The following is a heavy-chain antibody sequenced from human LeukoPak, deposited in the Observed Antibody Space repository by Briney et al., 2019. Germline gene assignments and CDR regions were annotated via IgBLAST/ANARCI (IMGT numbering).Heavy chain of an antibody. V-gene: IGHV1-18*01. CDR2: ISAYNGNT. Sequence: ASVKVSCKASGYTFTSYGISWVRQVPGQGLEWMGWISAYNGNTNYAQKLQGRVTMTTDTSTSTAYMELRSLRSDDTAVYYCARVPLAYCGGDCLLPVGVYYYYYMDVWGKGTTVTVSS. J-gene: IGHJ6*03. CDR3: ARVPLAYCGGDCLLPVGVYYYYYMDV. CDR1: GYTFTSYG. D-gene: IGHD2-21*02.